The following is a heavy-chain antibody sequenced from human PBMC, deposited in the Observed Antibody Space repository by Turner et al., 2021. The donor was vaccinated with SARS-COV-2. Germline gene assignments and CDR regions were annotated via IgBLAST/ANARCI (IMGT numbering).Heavy chain of an antibody. CDR1: GSTFSSYS. V-gene: IGHV3-21*01. D-gene: IGHD2-2*01. CDR2: ISSSSSYI. CDR3: ARDCSMPSCEA. J-gene: IGHJ5*02. Sequence: EVLLVDSGGGLVKPGGPLRPSGGASGSTFSSYSMNWVRQAPGKGLEWVSSISSSSSYIYYADSVKGRFTTSRDNAKNSLYLQMNSLRAEDTAVYYCARDCSMPSCEAWGQGTLVTVSS.